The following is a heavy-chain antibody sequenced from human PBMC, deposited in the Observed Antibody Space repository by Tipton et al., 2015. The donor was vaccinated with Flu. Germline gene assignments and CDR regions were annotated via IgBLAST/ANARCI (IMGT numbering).Heavy chain of an antibody. J-gene: IGHJ4*02. Sequence: TLSLTCTVSGGSISGGYYYWSWIRQPPGKGLEWIGTMYYSGITYYNPSLQSRVTMSVDTSNNQISLKLNSVTAADTAVYYCARRSDYLDYWGQGTLVTVSS. CDR3: ARRSDYLDY. CDR1: GGSISGGYYY. V-gene: IGHV4-30-4*08. CDR2: MYYSGIT. D-gene: IGHD2-15*01.